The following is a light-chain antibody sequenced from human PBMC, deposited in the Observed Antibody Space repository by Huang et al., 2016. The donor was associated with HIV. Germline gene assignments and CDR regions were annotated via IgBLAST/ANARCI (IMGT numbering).Light chain of an antibody. V-gene: IGKV1-39*01. CDR2: STS. CDR1: QRISSY. CDR3: QQTYSTPKT. Sequence: DIQMTQSPSSLSASVGDRVTIPCRTSQRISSYLHWFQQKPGKAPKLLIHSTSSLQGGVSSRFSGSGSGTHFTLTINSLQPEDSATYYCQQTYSTPKTFGQGTKLEIK. J-gene: IGKJ2*01.